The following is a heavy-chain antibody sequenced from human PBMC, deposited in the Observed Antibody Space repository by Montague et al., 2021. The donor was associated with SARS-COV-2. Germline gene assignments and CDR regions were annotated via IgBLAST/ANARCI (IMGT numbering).Heavy chain of an antibody. CDR2: IYDSGST. V-gene: IGHV4-61*01. CDR3: VKGSGYP. CDR1: GDSVISYKYY. Sequence: SETLSLTCTVTGDSVISYKYYWSWIRQPPGKGLDWIVFIYDSGSTSYNPSLHSRVTITIDTSKNQFSLNLMSVTPADTAVYYCVKGSGYPWGQGTLVTVSS. J-gene: IGHJ5*02. D-gene: IGHD3-22*01.